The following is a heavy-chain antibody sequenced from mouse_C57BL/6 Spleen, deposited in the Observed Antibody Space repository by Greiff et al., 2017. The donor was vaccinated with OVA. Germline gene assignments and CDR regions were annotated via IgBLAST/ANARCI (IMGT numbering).Heavy chain of an antibody. Sequence: QVQLQQSGPGLVQPSQSLSITCTVSGFSLTSYGVHWVRQSPGKGLEWLGVIWSGGSTDYNAAFISRLSISKDNSKSQVFFKMNSLQADDTAIYYCARNKLTPYAMDYWGQGTSVTVSS. V-gene: IGHV2-2*01. D-gene: IGHD1-1*01. CDR2: IWSGGST. CDR1: GFSLTSYG. CDR3: ARNKLTPYAMDY. J-gene: IGHJ4*01.